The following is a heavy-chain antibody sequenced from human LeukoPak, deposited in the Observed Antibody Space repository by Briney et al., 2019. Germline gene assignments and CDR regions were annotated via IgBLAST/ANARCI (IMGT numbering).Heavy chain of an antibody. D-gene: IGHD5-24*01. CDR1: GFTFSSYA. J-gene: IGHJ4*02. CDR2: ISYDGSNK. V-gene: IGHV3-30*04. CDR3: ARGWPRIDY. Sequence: GGSLRLSCAASGFTFSSYAMHWVRQAPGKGLEWVAVISYDGSNKYYADSVKGRFTISRDNSKNTLYLQMNSLRAEDTAVYYCARGWPRIDYWGQGTLVTVSS.